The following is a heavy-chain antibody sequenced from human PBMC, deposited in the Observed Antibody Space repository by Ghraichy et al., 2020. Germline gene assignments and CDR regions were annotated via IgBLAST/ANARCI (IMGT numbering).Heavy chain of an antibody. Sequence: ASVKVSCKASGYTFTSYDINWVRQATGQGLEWMGWMNPNSGNTGYAQKFQGRVTMTRNTSISTAYMELSSLRSEDTAVYYCARGFGIAAAGTSYYYGMDVWGQGTTVTVSS. CDR2: MNPNSGNT. J-gene: IGHJ6*02. CDR1: GYTFTSYD. D-gene: IGHD6-13*01. V-gene: IGHV1-8*01. CDR3: ARGFGIAAAGTSYYYGMDV.